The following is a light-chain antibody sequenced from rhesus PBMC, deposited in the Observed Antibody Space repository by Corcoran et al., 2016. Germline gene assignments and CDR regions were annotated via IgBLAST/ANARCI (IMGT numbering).Light chain of an antibody. J-gene: IGKJ4*01. CDR1: QGISKY. V-gene: IGKV1-25*01. CDR2: DAS. Sequence: DIQMTQSPSSLSASVGDTVTITCQASQGISKYLAWYQQKPGKAPKLLIYDASTLQSGVPSRFSGRGSGTEFTLTISSLQPEDFTTYYCQQHNKYPLTFGGEANVELK. CDR3: QQHNKYPLT.